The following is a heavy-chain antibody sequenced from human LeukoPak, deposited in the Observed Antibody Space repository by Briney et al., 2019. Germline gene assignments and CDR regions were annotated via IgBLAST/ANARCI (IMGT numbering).Heavy chain of an antibody. V-gene: IGHV3-23*01. CDR1: GFTFSNYA. Sequence: GGSLRLSCAASGFTFSNYAMSGARQAPGKGLEWVSAISSSGGSTYYADSVKGRFTISRDNAKNKLYLQMNSLRAEDTAVYYCTKGTIWLPFDYWGQGTLVTVSS. D-gene: IGHD5-18*01. J-gene: IGHJ4*02. CDR3: TKGTIWLPFDY. CDR2: ISSSGGST.